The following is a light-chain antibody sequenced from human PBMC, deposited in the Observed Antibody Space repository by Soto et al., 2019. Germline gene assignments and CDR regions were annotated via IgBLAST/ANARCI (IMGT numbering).Light chain of an antibody. Sequence: QSGLTQTPSASGTHGQRITISCSGSSSNIGSYNVNWYQQVPGSAPKLLIYSDSQRPSGVPDRFSGSTSGTSASLAISGLQSEDEAQYYCASWDDSLTGLVFGGGTKLTVL. CDR3: ASWDDSLTGLV. CDR2: SDS. J-gene: IGLJ2*01. CDR1: SSNIGSYN. V-gene: IGLV1-44*01.